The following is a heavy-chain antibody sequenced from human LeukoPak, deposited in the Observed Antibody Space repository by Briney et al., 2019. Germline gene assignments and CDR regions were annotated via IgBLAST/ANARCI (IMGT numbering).Heavy chain of an antibody. J-gene: IGHJ4*02. CDR3: AKEETWLPGY. V-gene: IGHV3-23*01. CDR1: GFTFSSYA. D-gene: IGHD6-19*01. CDR2: ISGSGGST. Sequence: PGGSLRLSCAASGFTFSSYAMNWVRQAPGKGLEWVSTISGSGGSTYYADSVKGRFTISRDNSKNTLYLQMNTLRAEDTAVYYCAKEETWLPGYWGQGTLVTVSS.